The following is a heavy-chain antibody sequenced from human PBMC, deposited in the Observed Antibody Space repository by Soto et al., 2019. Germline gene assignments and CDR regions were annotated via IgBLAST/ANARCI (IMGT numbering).Heavy chain of an antibody. J-gene: IGHJ4*02. V-gene: IGHV1-69*13. Sequence: ASVKVSCKASGGTFSSYAISWVRQAPGQGLEWMGGIIPIFGTANYAQKFQGRVTITADESTSTAYMELSSLRSEDTAVYYCASIHKGITVTSHRSFDYWGQGTLVTVSS. CDR3: ASIHKGITVTSHRSFDY. D-gene: IGHD4-17*01. CDR1: GGTFSSYA. CDR2: IIPIFGTA.